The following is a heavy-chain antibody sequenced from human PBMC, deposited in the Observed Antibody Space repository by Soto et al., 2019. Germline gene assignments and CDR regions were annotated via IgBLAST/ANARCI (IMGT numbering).Heavy chain of an antibody. V-gene: IGHV3-15*07. CDR1: SVSNAW. CDR3: TTDLPAWSPADY. Sequence: SVSNAWMNWVRQAPGKGLEWVGRIKSKTDGGTTDYAAPVKGRFTISRDESKNTLYLQMNSLKTEDTAVYYCTTDLPAWSPADYLGQGTLVTVSS. J-gene: IGHJ4*02. CDR2: IKSKTDGGTT. D-gene: IGHD1-26*01.